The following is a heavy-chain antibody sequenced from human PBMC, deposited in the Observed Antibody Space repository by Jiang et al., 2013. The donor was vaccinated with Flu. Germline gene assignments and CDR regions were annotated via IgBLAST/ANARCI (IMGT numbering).Heavy chain of an antibody. CDR3: ARGEAITIFGVVIGNFDY. Sequence: PGLVKPSQTLSLTCTVSGGSISSGGYYWSWIRQHPGKGLEWIGYIYYSGSTYYNPSLKSRVTISVDTSKNQFSLKLSSVTAADTAVYYCARGEAITIFGVVIGNFDYWGQGTLVTVSS. V-gene: IGHV4-31*03. CDR1: GGSISSGGYY. CDR2: IYYSGST. J-gene: IGHJ4*02. D-gene: IGHD3-3*01.